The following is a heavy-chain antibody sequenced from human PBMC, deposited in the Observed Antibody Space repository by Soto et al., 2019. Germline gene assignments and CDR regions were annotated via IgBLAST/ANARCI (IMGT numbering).Heavy chain of an antibody. V-gene: IGHV3-30*18. CDR1: GFTFSSYG. CDR3: AKIDVSTQGFDP. Sequence: QVQLVESGGGVVQPGRSLRLSCAASGFTFSSYGMHWVRQAPGKGLEWVAVISYDGSNKYYADSVKGRFTISRDNSKNTLYLQKNSLRAEDTAVYYCAKIDVSTQGFDPWGQGTLVTVSS. CDR2: ISYDGSNK. J-gene: IGHJ5*02.